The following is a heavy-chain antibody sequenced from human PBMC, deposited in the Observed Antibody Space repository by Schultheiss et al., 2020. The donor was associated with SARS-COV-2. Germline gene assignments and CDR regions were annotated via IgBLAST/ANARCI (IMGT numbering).Heavy chain of an antibody. V-gene: IGHV4-4*02. CDR1: GGSISSSNW. J-gene: IGHJ5*02. CDR2: IYHSGST. D-gene: IGHD3-10*01. CDR3: ARAPLSGGAIGWFDP. Sequence: SETLSLTCAVSGGSISSSNWWSWVRQPPGKGLEWIGEIYHSGSTNYNPSLKSRVTISVDKSKNQFSLKLSSVTAADTAVYYCARAPLSGGAIGWFDPWGQGTLVTVSS.